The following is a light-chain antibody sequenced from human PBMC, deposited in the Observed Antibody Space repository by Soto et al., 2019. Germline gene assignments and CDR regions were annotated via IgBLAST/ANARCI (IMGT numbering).Light chain of an antibody. CDR2: AAS. J-gene: IGKJ3*01. CDR3: QKYNNAPFT. V-gene: IGKV1-27*01. Sequence: DIQMTQSPSSLSASVGDRVTITCRASQAINNYLAWYQHKPGKVPKLLIYAASTLQSGVPSRFSGSGSGTDSTLTISSLQPEDVATYYCQKYNNAPFTFGPGTKVDVK. CDR1: QAINNY.